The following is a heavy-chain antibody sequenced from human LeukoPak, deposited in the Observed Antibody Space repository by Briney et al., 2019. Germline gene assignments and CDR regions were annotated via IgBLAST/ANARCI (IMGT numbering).Heavy chain of an antibody. CDR2: IYYSGST. Sequence: SETLSLTCTVSGGSISSSSYYWGWIRQPPGKGLEWIGSIYYSGSTYYNPSLKSRVTISVDTSKNQFSLKLSSVTAADTAVYYCARCYGDYRYYYYYMDVWGKGTTVTISS. CDR1: GGSISSSSYY. D-gene: IGHD4-17*01. J-gene: IGHJ6*03. V-gene: IGHV4-39*01. CDR3: ARCYGDYRYYYYYMDV.